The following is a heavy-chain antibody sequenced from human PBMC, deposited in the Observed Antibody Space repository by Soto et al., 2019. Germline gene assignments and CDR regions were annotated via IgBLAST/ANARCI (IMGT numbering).Heavy chain of an antibody. CDR2: IYYSGST. Sequence: ASETLSLTCTVSGGSISSGDYYWSWIRQPPGKGLEWIGYIYYSGSTYYNPSLKSRVTISVDTSKNQFSLKLSSVTAADTAVYYCARDFPPTYYYGSGSYYYYYYGMDVWGQGTTVTVSS. V-gene: IGHV4-30-4*01. J-gene: IGHJ6*02. CDR1: GGSISSGDYY. D-gene: IGHD3-10*01. CDR3: ARDFPPTYYYGSGSYYYYYYGMDV.